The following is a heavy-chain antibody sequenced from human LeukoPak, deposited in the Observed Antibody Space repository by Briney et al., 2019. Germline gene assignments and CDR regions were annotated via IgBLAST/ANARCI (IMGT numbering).Heavy chain of an antibody. CDR1: GFTVSSNY. Sequence: GGSLRLSCAASGFTVSSNYMSWVRQAPGKGLEWVSVIYSGGSTYYADSVKGRFTISIDNSKNTLYLQMNSLRAEDTAVYYCARQNQPGIAVAGIDYWGQGTLVTVSS. CDR2: IYSGGST. CDR3: ARQNQPGIAVAGIDY. J-gene: IGHJ4*02. D-gene: IGHD6-19*01. V-gene: IGHV3-53*01.